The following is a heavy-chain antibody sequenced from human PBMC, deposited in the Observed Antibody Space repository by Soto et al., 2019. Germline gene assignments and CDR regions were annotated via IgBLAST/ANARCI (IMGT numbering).Heavy chain of an antibody. Sequence: SVKVSCKASGGTFSSYAISWVRQAPGQGLEWMGGIIPIFGTANYAQKFQGRVTITADESTSTAYMGLSSLRSEDTAVYYCAREPPVLWFGEFNWFDPWGQGTLVTAPQ. CDR2: IIPIFGTA. D-gene: IGHD3-10*01. CDR3: AREPPVLWFGEFNWFDP. V-gene: IGHV1-69*13. CDR1: GGTFSSYA. J-gene: IGHJ5*02.